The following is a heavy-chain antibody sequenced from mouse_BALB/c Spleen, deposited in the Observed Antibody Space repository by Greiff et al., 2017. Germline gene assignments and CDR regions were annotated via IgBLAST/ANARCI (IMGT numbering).Heavy chain of an antibody. J-gene: IGHJ2*01. CDR3: ARHWDVNYFDD. D-gene: IGHD4-1*01. V-gene: IGHV3-6*02. Sequence: EVQLQQSGPGLVKPSQSLSLTCSVTGYSITSGYYWNWIRQFPGNKLEWMGYISYDGSNNYNPSLKNRISITRDTSKNQFFLKLNSVTTEDTATYYCARHWDVNYFDDWGQGTTLTVSS. CDR2: ISYDGSN. CDR1: GYSITSGYY.